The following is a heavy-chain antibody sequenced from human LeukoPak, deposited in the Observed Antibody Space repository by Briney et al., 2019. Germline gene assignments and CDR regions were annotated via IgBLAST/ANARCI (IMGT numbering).Heavy chain of an antibody. CDR3: AREISMFVNAFDL. V-gene: IGHV3-33*01. Sequence: QSGGSLRLSCAASGFTFSNSGMHWVRQAPGKGLEWVAAIWYDGSNEYYADAVKGRFIISRDNSKNTVHLQMNSLRVEDTSVYYCAREISMFVNAFDLWGQGTLVAVSS. CDR2: IWYDGSNE. CDR1: GFTFSNSG. J-gene: IGHJ3*01. D-gene: IGHD3-10*02.